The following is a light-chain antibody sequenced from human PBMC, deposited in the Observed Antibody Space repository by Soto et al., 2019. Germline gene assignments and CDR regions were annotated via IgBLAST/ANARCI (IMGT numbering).Light chain of an antibody. J-gene: IGKJ1*01. Sequence: DIQMTQSPSTLSASVGDRVTITCRASHSIYTWLAWYQQKPGKAPKLLIYKASSLKSGVPSRFSGSGSGTEFTLTISGLQPDDFATYYCQQYKAFSPWTFGQGTKVEIK. V-gene: IGKV1-5*03. CDR2: KAS. CDR3: QQYKAFSPWT. CDR1: HSIYTW.